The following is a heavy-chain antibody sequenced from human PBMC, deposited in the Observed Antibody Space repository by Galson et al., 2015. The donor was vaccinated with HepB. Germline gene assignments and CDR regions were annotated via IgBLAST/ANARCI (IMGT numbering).Heavy chain of an antibody. CDR3: AKDYGSGSYSPFYYMYYYMDV. V-gene: IGHV3-23*01. J-gene: IGHJ6*03. CDR1: GFSFSSYA. Sequence: SLRLSCAASGFSFSSYAMNWVRQAPGKGLEWVSAISGSGVRTYYADSVKGRFTVSRDNSKNTLYLQINSLRAEGTAVYYCAKDYGSGSYSPFYYMYYYMDVWGKGTTVTVSS. D-gene: IGHD3-10*01. CDR2: ISGSGVRT.